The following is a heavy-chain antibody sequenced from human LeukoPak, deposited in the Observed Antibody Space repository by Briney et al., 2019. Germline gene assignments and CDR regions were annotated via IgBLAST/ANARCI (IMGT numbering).Heavy chain of an antibody. J-gene: IGHJ4*02. CDR3: ARLGLYGGKLDY. Sequence: PSETLSLTCTVSGASISSGSYYWSWIRQPAGKGLEWIGRIYTSGNTNYNPSLKSRVTISLDTSKNQFSLNLSSVTAADTAVYYCARLGLYGGKLDYWGQGTLVTVSS. D-gene: IGHD4-23*01. CDR2: IYTSGNT. V-gene: IGHV4-61*02. CDR1: GASISSGSYY.